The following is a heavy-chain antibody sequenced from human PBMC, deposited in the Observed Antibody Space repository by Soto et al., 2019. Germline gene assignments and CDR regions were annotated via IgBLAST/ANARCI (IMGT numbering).Heavy chain of an antibody. V-gene: IGHV1-2*02. Sequence: ASVKVSCKASGYTFTGYYMHWGRQAPGQGLEWMGWINPNSGGTNYAQKFQGRVTMTRDTSISTAYMELSRLRSDDTAVYYCARDYYDSSGYFDYWGQGTLVTVSS. D-gene: IGHD3-22*01. CDR1: GYTFTGYY. J-gene: IGHJ4*02. CDR3: ARDYYDSSGYFDY. CDR2: INPNSGGT.